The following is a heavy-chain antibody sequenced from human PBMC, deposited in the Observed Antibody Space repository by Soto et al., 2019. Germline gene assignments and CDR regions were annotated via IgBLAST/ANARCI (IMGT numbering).Heavy chain of an antibody. Sequence: SDTLTLTCSDSGGVIRYYYWSWIRQPPGKGLEWIGYIYYTGSTNYNPSLKSRVTISVDTSKNQFSLKLSSVTAADTAVYYCARTPLLWGQGTLVTVS. V-gene: IGHV4-59*07. D-gene: IGHD1-26*01. CDR2: IYYTGST. CDR1: GGVIRYYY. CDR3: ARTPLL. J-gene: IGHJ4*02.